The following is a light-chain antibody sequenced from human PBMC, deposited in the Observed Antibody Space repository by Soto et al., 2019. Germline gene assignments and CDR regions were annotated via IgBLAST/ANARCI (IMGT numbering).Light chain of an antibody. CDR1: QSVSSN. V-gene: IGKV3D-15*01. Sequence: IVMTQSPATLSVSPGERANLSCRASQSVSSNLAWYQQKPGQAPRLLIYGASTRATGIPARFSGSGSGTEFTLTISSLQSEDFAVYYCQQYNNWPAITFGQGTRLEIK. CDR3: QQYNNWPAIT. J-gene: IGKJ5*01. CDR2: GAS.